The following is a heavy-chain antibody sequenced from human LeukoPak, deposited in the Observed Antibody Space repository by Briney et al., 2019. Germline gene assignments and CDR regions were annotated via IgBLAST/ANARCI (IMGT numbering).Heavy chain of an antibody. J-gene: IGHJ4*02. CDR1: GYTFTSYG. Sequence: ASVKVSCKASGYTFTSYGISWVRQAPGQGLEWMGWISAYNGNTNYAQKLQGRVTMTTDTSTSTAYMELRSLRSDDTAVYYCARDSLYYYDSSGYYGYWGQGTLVTVSS. D-gene: IGHD3-22*01. CDR3: ARDSLYYYDSSGYYGY. CDR2: ISAYNGNT. V-gene: IGHV1-18*01.